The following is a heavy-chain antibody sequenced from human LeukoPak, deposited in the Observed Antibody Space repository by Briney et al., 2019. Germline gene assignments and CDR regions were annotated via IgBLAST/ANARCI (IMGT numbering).Heavy chain of an antibody. CDR3: ARVMVRGVQQMVFDY. CDR1: GYTFTGYY. D-gene: IGHD3-10*01. CDR2: INPNSGGT. V-gene: IGHV1-2*02. J-gene: IGHJ4*02. Sequence: GASVKVSCKASGYTFTGYYMHWVRQAPGQGLEWMGWINPNSGGTNYAQKFQGRVTMTRDTSISTAYMELSRLRSDDTAVYYCARVMVRGVQQMVFDYWGQGTLVTVSS.